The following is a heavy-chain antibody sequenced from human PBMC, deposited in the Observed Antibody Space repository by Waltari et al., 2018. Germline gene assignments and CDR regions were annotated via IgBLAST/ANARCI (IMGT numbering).Heavy chain of an antibody. V-gene: IGHV5-51*03. D-gene: IGHD3-22*01. CDR3: ARVTYYYDSSGYYLGWYFDL. Sequence: EVQLVQSGAEVKKPGESLKISCKGSGYSFTSYWIGWVRQMPGKGLEWMGIIYPGDSDTMYSPSFQGQVTISADKSISTVYLQWSSLKSSDTAMYYCARVTYYYDSSGYYLGWYFDLWGRGTLVTVSS. CDR2: IYPGDSDT. CDR1: GYSFTSYW. J-gene: IGHJ2*01.